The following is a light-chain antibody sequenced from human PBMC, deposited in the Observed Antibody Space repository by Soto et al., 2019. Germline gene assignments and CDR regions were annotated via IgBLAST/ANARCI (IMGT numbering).Light chain of an antibody. V-gene: IGKV1-12*01. CDR3: QQSNSFPRT. J-gene: IGKJ4*01. Sequence: DIQMTQSPSTLSRSVGDRVTITCRASQTISSWLAWYQQKPGKAPKLLIYAASSLQSGVPSRFIGSGSGTEFTLTISSLQPADSATYFCQQSNSFPRTFGGGTKVDI. CDR1: QTISSW. CDR2: AAS.